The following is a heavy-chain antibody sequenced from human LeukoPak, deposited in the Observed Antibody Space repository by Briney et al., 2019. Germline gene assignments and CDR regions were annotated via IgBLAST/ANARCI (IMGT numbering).Heavy chain of an antibody. CDR3: AYGSGSYYPNWFDP. Sequence: SETLSLTCTVSGDSISSYYWTWIRQPPGKGLEWIGYIYYSGSTNYNPSLKSRLTISVDTSKNQFSLKLSSVTAADTAVYYCAYGSGSYYPNWFDPWGQGTLVTVSS. V-gene: IGHV4-59*01. CDR2: IYYSGST. CDR1: GDSISSYY. D-gene: IGHD3-10*01. J-gene: IGHJ5*02.